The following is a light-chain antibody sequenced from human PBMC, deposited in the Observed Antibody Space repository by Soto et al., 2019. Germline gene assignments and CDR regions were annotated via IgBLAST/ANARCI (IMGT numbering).Light chain of an antibody. J-gene: IGLJ1*01. Sequence: QSALTQPASVSGSPVQSITISCTGTSSDVGAYNYVSWYQHHPGNAPKLMIYDVSHRPSGVSHRFSGSKSGNTASLTISGLQAEDEADYYCGSYTTSSNYVFGTGTKVTVL. V-gene: IGLV2-14*01. CDR2: DVS. CDR3: GSYTTSSNYV. CDR1: SSDVGAYNY.